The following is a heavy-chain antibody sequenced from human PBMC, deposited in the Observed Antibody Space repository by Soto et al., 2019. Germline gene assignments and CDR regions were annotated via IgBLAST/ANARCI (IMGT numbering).Heavy chain of an antibody. V-gene: IGHV3-30*03. CDR3: ARTRSAWSDFHYYSLDV. Sequence: QVQLVESGGGVVQPGRSLRLSCAASGFTFNCYGMHWVRQGPGNGLEWVAFISYDSTKTYYADSVKGRFTISRDNSNSALYVQMNSLTGEDTAVYYCARTRSAWSDFHYYSLDVWGQGTTVTVSS. CDR2: ISYDSTKT. CDR1: GFTFNCYG. D-gene: IGHD1-26*01. J-gene: IGHJ6*02.